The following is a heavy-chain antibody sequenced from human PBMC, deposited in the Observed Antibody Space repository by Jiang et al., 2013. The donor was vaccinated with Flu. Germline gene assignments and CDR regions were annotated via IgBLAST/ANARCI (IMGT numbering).Heavy chain of an antibody. Sequence: KSRVTITVDTSKNQFSLKLSSVTAADTAVYYCARSVPVAGTRFDPWGQGTLVTVSS. D-gene: IGHD6-19*01. V-gene: IGHV4-59*01. CDR3: ARSVPVAGTRFDP. J-gene: IGHJ5*02.